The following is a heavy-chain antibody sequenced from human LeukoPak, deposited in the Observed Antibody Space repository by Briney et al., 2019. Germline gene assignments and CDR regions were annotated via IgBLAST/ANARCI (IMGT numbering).Heavy chain of an antibody. CDR3: AKDGGTHFDH. J-gene: IGHJ4*02. Sequence: GSLRLSCAASGFTFNNYAMTWVRQAPGRGLEWVSYISSSGTTISYAQSVKGRFTITRDNAQNSLTLHMNTLRADDTAVYYCAKDGGTHFDHWGQGTLVTVSS. V-gene: IGHV3-48*01. D-gene: IGHD1-26*01. CDR2: ISSSGTTI. CDR1: GFTFNNYA.